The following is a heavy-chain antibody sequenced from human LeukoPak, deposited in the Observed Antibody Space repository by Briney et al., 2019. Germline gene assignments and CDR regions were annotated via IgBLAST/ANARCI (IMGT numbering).Heavy chain of an antibody. Sequence: GGSLRLSCTASGFTLGYYAMSWVRQAPGKGAERVGFIRCKAYGGTTEYAASVKGRFTISRDDSKSIAYLQMNSLKTEDTAVYYCTSGERYDFWSGLYDYYYMDVWGKGTTVTVSS. V-gene: IGHV3-49*04. CDR1: GFTLGYYA. CDR2: IRCKAYGGTT. J-gene: IGHJ6*03. CDR3: TSGERYDFWSGLYDYYYMDV. D-gene: IGHD3-3*01.